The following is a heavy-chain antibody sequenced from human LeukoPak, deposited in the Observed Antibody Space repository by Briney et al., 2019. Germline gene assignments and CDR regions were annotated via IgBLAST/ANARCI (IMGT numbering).Heavy chain of an antibody. CDR2: IRSDGINK. CDR3: AKLGKTENHYGSGRFSYYYYMDV. V-gene: IGHV3-30*02. J-gene: IGHJ6*03. Sequence: GGSLRLSCAASGFTFSTYGMHWVRQAPGKGLEWVAFIRSDGINKYHADSVKGRFTISRDNSKNTLYLQMNSLRAEDTAVYYCAKLGKTENHYGSGRFSYYYYMDVWGKGTTVTISS. D-gene: IGHD3-10*01. CDR1: GFTFSTYG.